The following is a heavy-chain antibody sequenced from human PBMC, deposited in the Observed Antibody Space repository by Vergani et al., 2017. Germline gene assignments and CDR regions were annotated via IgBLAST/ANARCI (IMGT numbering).Heavy chain of an antibody. CDR2: IYWNDDQ. D-gene: IGHD1-7*01. J-gene: IGHJ6*03. CDR3: VYRKTECGTTGCFYPFYCYYYRDV. Sequence: QITLKESGPTLVKPTQTLTLTCTFSGFSLNTRGVSVAWIRQPPGKALDCLALIYWNDDQHYSPSLNNRVTITKDTSKNQVVLTMTNMDYVDTGTYYCVYRKTECGTTGCFYPFYCYYYRDVWGKGTTVTVSS. CDR1: GFSLNTRGVS. V-gene: IGHV2-5*04.